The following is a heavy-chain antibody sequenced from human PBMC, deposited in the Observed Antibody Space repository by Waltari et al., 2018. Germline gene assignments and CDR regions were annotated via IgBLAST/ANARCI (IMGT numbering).Heavy chain of an antibody. CDR2: ITGSGEST. Sequence: EVQLLESGGGLVQPGESLRLSCAASGFTFSRNAMSWVRQAPGKGLEWVSVITGSGESTYYPDSLKGRFTISRDNSKNSLYLQMHSLRAEDTAVYYCAKAIAADSGDFDYWGQGTLVTVSS. D-gene: IGHD6-25*01. J-gene: IGHJ4*02. V-gene: IGHV3-23*01. CDR1: GFTFSRNA. CDR3: AKAIAADSGDFDY.